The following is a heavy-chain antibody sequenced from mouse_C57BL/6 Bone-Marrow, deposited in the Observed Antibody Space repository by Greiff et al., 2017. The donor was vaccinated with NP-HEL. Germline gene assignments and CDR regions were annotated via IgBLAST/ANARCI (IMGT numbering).Heavy chain of an antibody. Sequence: QVHVKQSGAELAKPGASVKLSCKASGYTFTSYWMHWVKQRPGQGLEWIGYINPSSGYTKYNQKFKDKATLTADKSSSTAYMQLSSLTYEDSAVYYCASPPSNYGFAYWGQGTLVTVSA. CDR3: ASPPSNYGFAY. J-gene: IGHJ3*01. CDR1: GYTFTSYW. CDR2: INPSSGYT. V-gene: IGHV1-7*01. D-gene: IGHD2-5*01.